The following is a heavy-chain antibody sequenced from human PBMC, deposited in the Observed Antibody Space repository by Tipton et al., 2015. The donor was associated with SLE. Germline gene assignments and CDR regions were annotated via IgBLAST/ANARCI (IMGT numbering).Heavy chain of an antibody. Sequence: TLSLTCTVSGGSISGLNYFWDWILQPPGKRPAWIGRITNNGNTYYIPSLQSRVTMSGDTSKNHFSRKLSSVTAADTAVYYCARHDTNYGRNWFDPWGQGTLVTVSS. D-gene: IGHD2-8*01. CDR3: ARHDTNYGRNWFDP. J-gene: IGHJ5*02. CDR1: GGSISGLNYF. V-gene: IGHV4-39*01. CDR2: ITNNGNT.